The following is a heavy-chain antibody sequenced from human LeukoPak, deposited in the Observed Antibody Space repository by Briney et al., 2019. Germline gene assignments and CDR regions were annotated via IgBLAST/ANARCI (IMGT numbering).Heavy chain of an antibody. D-gene: IGHD1-26*01. J-gene: IGHJ4*02. CDR2: ISGSGSGGST. V-gene: IGHV3-23*01. Sequence: GGSLRLSCAASGFTFSSSAMSWVRQAPGKGLEWVSSISGSGSGGSTYYADSVKGRFTISRDNSKNTLYLQMNSLRAEDTAVYYCALISGSYHVLFDYWGQGTLVTVSS. CDR3: ALISGSYHVLFDY. CDR1: GFTFSSSA.